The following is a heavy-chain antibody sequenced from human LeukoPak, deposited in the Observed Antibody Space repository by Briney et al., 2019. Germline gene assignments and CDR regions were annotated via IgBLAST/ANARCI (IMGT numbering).Heavy chain of an antibody. J-gene: IGHJ4*02. D-gene: IGHD2-2*01. Sequence: GGSLRLSCAASGFTVSNNYMSWVRQAPGKKLEWVSDIYSDGTTFYADSVKGRFTISRDNSKNTLYLQMNNLGAEDTAVYYCAKDRAALPVTTYNFDFWGQGTLVTVSS. V-gene: IGHV3-53*01. CDR2: IYSDGTT. CDR3: AKDRAALPVTTYNFDF. CDR1: GFTVSNNY.